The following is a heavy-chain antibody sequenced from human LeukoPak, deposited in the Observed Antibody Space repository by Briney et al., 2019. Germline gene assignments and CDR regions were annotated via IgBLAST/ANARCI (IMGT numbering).Heavy chain of an antibody. CDR3: ATDRGWRTSGYYLYYFEY. D-gene: IGHD3-3*01. Sequence: GGSLRLSCAASGFTFSSYAMSWVRQAPGKGLEWVASIKNDGSEIYYVDSVRGRYTISRDNTKNSLYLQMSSLRAEDTAVYYCATDRGWRTSGYYLYYFEYWGQGTLVTFSS. J-gene: IGHJ4*02. CDR2: IKNDGSEI. CDR1: GFTFSSYA. V-gene: IGHV3-7*01.